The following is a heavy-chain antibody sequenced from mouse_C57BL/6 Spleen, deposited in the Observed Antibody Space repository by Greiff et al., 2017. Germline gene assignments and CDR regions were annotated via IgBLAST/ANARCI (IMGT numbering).Heavy chain of an antibody. D-gene: IGHD1-1*01. CDR2: ISSGSSTI. CDR1: GFTFSDYG. CDR3: ARSYGSGVFFDY. V-gene: IGHV5-17*01. Sequence: EVQLVESGGGLVKPGGSLKLSCAASGFTFSDYGMHWVRQAPEKGLEWVAYISSGSSTIYYADTVKVRVTISIDNAKNTLFLQMTSLRSEDTAMYYCARSYGSGVFFDYWGQGTTLTVSS. J-gene: IGHJ2*01.